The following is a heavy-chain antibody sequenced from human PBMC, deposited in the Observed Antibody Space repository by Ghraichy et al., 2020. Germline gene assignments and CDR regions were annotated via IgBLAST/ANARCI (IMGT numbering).Heavy chain of an antibody. CDR3: AKDAGKLYSNGWYVDY. CDR2: IRFDGINK. Sequence: GGSLRLSCAASGFTLSNYGMHWVRQAPGKGLQWVAFIRFDGINKYYADSVKGRFTITRDNSKNTLYLQMNSLRAEDTAVYYCAKDAGKLYSNGWYVDYWGQGTLVTVSS. D-gene: IGHD6-19*01. J-gene: IGHJ4*02. V-gene: IGHV3-30*02. CDR1: GFTLSNYG.